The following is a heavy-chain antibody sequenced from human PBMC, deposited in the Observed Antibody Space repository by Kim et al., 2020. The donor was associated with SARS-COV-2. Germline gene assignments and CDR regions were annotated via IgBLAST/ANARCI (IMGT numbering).Heavy chain of an antibody. J-gene: IGHJ4*02. V-gene: IGHV3-23*01. Sequence: GGSLRLSCAASGFAFSNYAMSWVRQAPGKGLEWVSGMSGMSGSGATTYYADSVKGRFTVSRDNSKNTLFLQMNSLSAEDTAVYYWMNGGVGTNYHYFDYWGQGTLVTVSS. CDR3: MNGGVGTNYHYFDY. CDR2: MSGMSGSGATT. CDR1: GFAFSNYA. D-gene: IGHD2-21*02.